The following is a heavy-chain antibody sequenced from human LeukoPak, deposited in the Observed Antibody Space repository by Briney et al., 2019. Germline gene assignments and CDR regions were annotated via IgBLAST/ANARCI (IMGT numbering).Heavy chain of an antibody. CDR3: AKVLGGALYYFDY. CDR2: IYHSGST. V-gene: IGHV4-34*01. Sequence: SETLSLTCAVYGGSFSGYYWSWIRQPPGKGLEWIGEIYHSGSTNYNPSLKSRVTISVDKSKNQFSLKLSSVTAADTAVYYCAKVLGGALYYFDYWGQGTLVTVSS. D-gene: IGHD1-26*01. CDR1: GGSFSGYY. J-gene: IGHJ4*02.